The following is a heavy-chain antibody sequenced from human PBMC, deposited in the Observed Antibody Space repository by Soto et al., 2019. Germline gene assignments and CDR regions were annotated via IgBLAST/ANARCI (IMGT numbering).Heavy chain of an antibody. J-gene: IGHJ4*02. Sequence: EGQLLESGGGLGQPGGSLRLSCAASGFIFSRFAMSWVRQPPGKGLEWVSSISGSGGGTYYADSVKGRFTISRDNSKNTLYLQMQSLRADDTAVYWCGSSGIVGIPAGGPGGYWGQGTLVSVSS. V-gene: IGHV3-23*01. CDR1: GFIFSRFA. CDR2: ISGSGGGT. CDR3: GSSGIVGIPAGGPGGY. D-gene: IGHD6-13*01.